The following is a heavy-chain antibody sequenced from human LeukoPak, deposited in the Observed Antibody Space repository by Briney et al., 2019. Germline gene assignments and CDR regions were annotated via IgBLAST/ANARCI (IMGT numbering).Heavy chain of an antibody. CDR1: GGSISSSSYY. Sequence: SETLSLTCTVSGGSISSSSYYWGWIRQPPGKGLEWIGSIYYSGSTYYNPSLKSRDTISVDTSKNQFSLKLSSVTAADTAVYYCARVRIAVAGTGFDYWGQGTLVTVSS. D-gene: IGHD6-19*01. CDR3: ARVRIAVAGTGFDY. CDR2: IYYSGST. V-gene: IGHV4-39*07. J-gene: IGHJ4*02.